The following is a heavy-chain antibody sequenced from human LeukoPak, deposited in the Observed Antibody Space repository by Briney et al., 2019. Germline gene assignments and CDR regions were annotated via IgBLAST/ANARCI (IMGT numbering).Heavy chain of an antibody. Sequence: PGGSLRLSCAASGFTFSSYWMNWARQGPGKGLEWVAVISDDGSSKFYADSVKGRFTIFRDNSKNTLFLQINSLRPEDTAVYYCARVDDLDAFDIWGQGTLVTVSS. D-gene: IGHD2-2*03. CDR3: ARVDDLDAFDI. J-gene: IGHJ3*02. CDR2: ISDDGSSK. V-gene: IGHV3-30*03. CDR1: GFTFSSYW.